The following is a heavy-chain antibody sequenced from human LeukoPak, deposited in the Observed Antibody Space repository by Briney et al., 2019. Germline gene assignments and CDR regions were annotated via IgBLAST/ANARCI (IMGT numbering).Heavy chain of an antibody. Sequence: SETLSLTCTVSGGSIRSYYWSWIRQPPGKGLEWIGYIYYSGSTNYNPSLKSRVTISVDTSQNQFSLMLSSVTAADTAVYYCARDLLSTAGYFDYWGQGTLVTVSS. V-gene: IGHV4-59*01. CDR3: ARDLLSTAGYFDY. CDR2: IYYSGST. CDR1: GGSIRSYY. D-gene: IGHD6-19*01. J-gene: IGHJ4*02.